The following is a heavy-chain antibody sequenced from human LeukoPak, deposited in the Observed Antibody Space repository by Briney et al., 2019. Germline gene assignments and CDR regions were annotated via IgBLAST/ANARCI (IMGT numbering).Heavy chain of an antibody. CDR3: AHRGRGGYPAFHH. CDR2: IYWDDDK. J-gene: IGHJ1*01. V-gene: IGHV2-5*02. Sequence: SGPTLVKPTQTLTLTCTFSGFSLNTHGVGVGWIRQPPGKALEWLALIYWDDDKRFTPSLKSRLTIITNTSNNQVVLIMTNVDPVDTATYYWAHRGRGGYPAFHHWGQGTLVTVSS. D-gene: IGHD3-22*01. CDR1: GFSLNTHGVG.